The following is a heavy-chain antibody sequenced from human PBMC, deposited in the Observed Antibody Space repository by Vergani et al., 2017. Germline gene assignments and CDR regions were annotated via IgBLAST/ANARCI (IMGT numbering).Heavy chain of an antibody. D-gene: IGHD2-2*01. J-gene: IGHJ6*04. Sequence: QVQLVQSGAEVKKPGASVKVSCKASGYTFTSYGISWVRQAPGQGLEWMGWISAYNGNTNYAQKLQGRVNMTTDTSTSTAYMELRSLRSDDTAVYYCARVRSIGVVPAANDYYGMDVWGKGTTVTVSS. CDR1: GYTFTSYG. CDR3: ARVRSIGVVPAANDYYGMDV. CDR2: ISAYNGNT. V-gene: IGHV1-18*01.